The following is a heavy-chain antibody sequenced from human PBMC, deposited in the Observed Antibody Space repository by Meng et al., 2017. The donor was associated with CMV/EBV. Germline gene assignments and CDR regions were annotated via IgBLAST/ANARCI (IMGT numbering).Heavy chain of an antibody. CDR1: GGSSRSGDYY. CDR2: IYYSGST. D-gene: IGHD1-14*01. J-gene: IGHJ4*02. V-gene: IGHV4-30-4*08. CDR3: ARVTSRVAGAFDY. Sequence: QRQWPGPGLVKPPQTHSLTCTGSGGSSRSGDYYWGWIRQPPGKGLEWIGYIYYSGSTYYNPSLKSRVTISVDTSKNQFSLKLSSVTAADTAVYYCARVTSRVAGAFDYWGQGTLVTVSS.